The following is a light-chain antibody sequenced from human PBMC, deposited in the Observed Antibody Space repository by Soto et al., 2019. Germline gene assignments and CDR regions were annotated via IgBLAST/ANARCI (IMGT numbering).Light chain of an antibody. CDR3: QQRSNWPPST. Sequence: EIVLTQSPATLSLSPGERATLSCRASESVSSYLAWYQQKPGQAPRLLIYDASNRATGIPARFSGSGSGTDLTLTISSLEPEDFAVHYCQQRSNWPPSTFGEGTRLEIK. CDR2: DAS. V-gene: IGKV3-11*01. CDR1: ESVSSY. J-gene: IGKJ5*01.